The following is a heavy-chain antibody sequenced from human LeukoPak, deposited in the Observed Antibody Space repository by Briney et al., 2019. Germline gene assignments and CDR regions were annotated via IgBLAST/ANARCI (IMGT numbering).Heavy chain of an antibody. Sequence: GGSLRLSCAASGFTVITNDMTWVRQAPGKGLEWVSVIYSDGTTKYADSVKGRFTISRDISKNTLYFQMNSLRAEDTAVYYCARDRAGSYSYTLDVWGQGTMVTVSS. D-gene: IGHD3-16*01. CDR1: GFTVITND. J-gene: IGHJ3*01. V-gene: IGHV3-53*01. CDR3: ARDRAGSYSYTLDV. CDR2: IYSDGTT.